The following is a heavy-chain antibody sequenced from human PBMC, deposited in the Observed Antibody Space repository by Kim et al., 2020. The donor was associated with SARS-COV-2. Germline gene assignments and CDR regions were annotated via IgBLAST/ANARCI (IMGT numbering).Heavy chain of an antibody. CDR2: IKQDGSKT. J-gene: IGHJ4*02. CDR1: GFTFSTYW. CDR3: ARLGRNCGGDNCYSWVDD. Sequence: GGSLRLSCAASGFTFSTYWMTWVRQAPGKGLEWVANIKQDGSKTYHVDSAKGRFTISRDNAKNSLYLQMSSLRAEDTAVYYCARLGRNCGGDNCYSWVDDWGQGTLVTVSS. V-gene: IGHV3-7*01. D-gene: IGHD2-15*01.